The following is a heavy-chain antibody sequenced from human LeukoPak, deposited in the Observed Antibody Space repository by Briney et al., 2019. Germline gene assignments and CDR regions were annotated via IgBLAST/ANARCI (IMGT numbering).Heavy chain of an antibody. Sequence: GESLKISCQGSGYSFNTYWIGWVRQMPGKGLEWMGIIYPGDSDTRYSPSFQGQVTISADKSISTAYLQWSSLKASDTAMYYCASRCRGKVADAFDIWGQGTMVTVSS. CDR2: IYPGDSDT. CDR1: GYSFNTYW. D-gene: IGHD1-26*01. CDR3: ASRCRGKVADAFDI. J-gene: IGHJ3*02. V-gene: IGHV5-51*01.